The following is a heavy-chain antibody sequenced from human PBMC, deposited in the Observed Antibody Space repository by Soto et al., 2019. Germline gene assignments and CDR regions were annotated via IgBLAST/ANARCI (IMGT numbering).Heavy chain of an antibody. J-gene: IGHJ4*02. V-gene: IGHV3-33*01. D-gene: IGHD6-13*01. CDR2: IWYDGSNK. CDR1: GFTFSIYG. CDR3: ARDNSSSLYGPPDY. Sequence: WSLRLSCAASGFTFSIYGMHWVRQAPGKGLEWVAVIWYDGSNKYYADSVKGRFTISRDNSKRKLYLQMNSLRAEDTDVYYCARDNSSSLYGPPDYWGQG.